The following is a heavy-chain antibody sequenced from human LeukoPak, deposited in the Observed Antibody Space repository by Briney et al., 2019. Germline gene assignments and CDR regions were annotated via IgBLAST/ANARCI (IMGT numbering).Heavy chain of an antibody. CDR3: ARVGVLNWFDP. D-gene: IGHD1-26*01. Sequence: SETLSLTCTVSGGSISSSSYYWGWIRQAPGKGLEWIGNIYYSGSTFYNPSLKSRVTISVDTSKNQFSLKLSSVTAADTAVYYCARVGVLNWFDPWGQGTPVTVSS. CDR2: IYYSGST. J-gene: IGHJ5*02. CDR1: GGSISSSSYY. V-gene: IGHV4-39*01.